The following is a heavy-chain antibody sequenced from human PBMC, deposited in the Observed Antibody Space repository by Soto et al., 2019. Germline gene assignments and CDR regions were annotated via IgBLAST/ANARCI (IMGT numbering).Heavy chain of an antibody. CDR1: GFTFSSYW. J-gene: IGHJ3*02. CDR2: IKQDGSEK. D-gene: IGHD6-19*01. Sequence: GGSLRLSCAASGFTFSSYWMSWVRQAPGKGLEWVANIKQDGSEKYYVDSVKGRFTISRDNAKNSLYLQMNSLRAEDTAVYYCARADSSGWYSLDAFDIWGQGTMVTVSS. V-gene: IGHV3-7*01. CDR3: ARADSSGWYSLDAFDI.